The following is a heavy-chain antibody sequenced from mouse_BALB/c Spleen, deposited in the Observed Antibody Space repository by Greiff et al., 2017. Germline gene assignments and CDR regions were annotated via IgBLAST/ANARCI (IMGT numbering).Heavy chain of an antibody. CDR2: ISSGSSTI. Sequence: EVHLVESGGGLVKPGGSLKLSCAASGFTFSSYAMSWVRQTPEKRLEWVASISSGSSTIYYADTVKGRFTISRVNPKNTLFLQMTSLRSEDTAMYYCARGNYGPPYFDVWGAGTTVTVSS. CDR3: ARGNYGPPYFDV. V-gene: IGHV5-17*02. J-gene: IGHJ1*01. CDR1: GFTFSSYA. D-gene: IGHD1-1*01.